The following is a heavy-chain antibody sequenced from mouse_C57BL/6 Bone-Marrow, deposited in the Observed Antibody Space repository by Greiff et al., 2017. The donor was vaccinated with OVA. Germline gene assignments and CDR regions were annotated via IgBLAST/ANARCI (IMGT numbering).Heavy chain of an antibody. J-gene: IGHJ2*01. CDR1: GFTFSSYA. D-gene: IGHD2-2*01. Sequence: EVKLEESGGGLVKPGGSLKLSCAASGFTFSSYAMSWVRQTPEKRLEWVATISDGGSYTYYPDNVKGRFTISRDNAKNNLYLQMSHLKSEDTAMYYCARGYGCDLYYFDYWGQGTTLTVSS. V-gene: IGHV5-4*03. CDR2: ISDGGSYT. CDR3: ARGYGCDLYYFDY.